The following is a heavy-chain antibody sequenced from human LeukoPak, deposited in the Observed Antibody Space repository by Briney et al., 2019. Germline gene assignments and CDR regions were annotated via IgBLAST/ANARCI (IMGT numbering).Heavy chain of an antibody. D-gene: IGHD3-16*01. V-gene: IGHV3-23*01. CDR1: GFSFRSHC. CDR2: ISPRGDIT. Sequence: PGGTLRLSCAASGFSFRSHCMNWVRQAPGKGLEWVSGISPRGDITYYKDSVRGRFTISRDNFKNTVSLQLNSLRAEDTATYYCAKDDDWGRFNNWGQGTLVTVSS. J-gene: IGHJ1*01. CDR3: AKDDDWGRFNN.